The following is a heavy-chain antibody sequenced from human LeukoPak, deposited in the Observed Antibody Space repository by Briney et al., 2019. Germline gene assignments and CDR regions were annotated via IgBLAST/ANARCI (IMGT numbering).Heavy chain of an antibody. CDR2: IYYSGST. D-gene: IGHD6-13*01. CDR1: GGSISSYY. V-gene: IGHV4-59*01. CDR3: ATCLDSSSWYEWCAFDI. J-gene: IGHJ3*02. Sequence: SETPSLTCTVSGGSISSYYWSWIRQPPGKGLEWIGYIYYSGSTNYNPSLKSRVTISVDTSKNQFSLKLSSVTAADTAVYYCATCLDSSSWYEWCAFDIWGQGTMVTVSS.